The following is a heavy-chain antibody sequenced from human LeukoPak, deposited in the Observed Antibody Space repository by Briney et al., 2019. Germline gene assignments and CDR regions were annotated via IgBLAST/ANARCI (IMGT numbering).Heavy chain of an antibody. D-gene: IGHD6-13*01. J-gene: IGHJ4*02. CDR2: MNIDGSEK. V-gene: IGHV3-7*01. CDR1: GFTFSNYW. CDR3: VRVDYASSWLPFDF. Sequence: PGGSLRLSCAASGFTFSNYWMGWVRQAPGKRLEWVANMNIDGSEKYYADSVKGRFSISRDNARNSVYLQMASLRVEDTAVYYCVRVDYASSWLPFDFWGQGTLVTVSS.